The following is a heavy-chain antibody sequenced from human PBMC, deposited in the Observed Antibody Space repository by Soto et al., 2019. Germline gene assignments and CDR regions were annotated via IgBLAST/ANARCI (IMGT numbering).Heavy chain of an antibody. D-gene: IGHD3-9*01. J-gene: IGHJ4*02. Sequence: PSETLSLTCTVSGGSMSNYYWSWIRQPAGKGLEWIGRIYTTGSTHYNPSLKSRVTLSIDMSKNQFSLKLNSVTAADTAVYYCARKPPSIYEFLTGLFDHGGQGPLVPVSS. CDR2: IYTTGST. CDR1: GGSMSNYY. CDR3: ARKPPSIYEFLTGLFDH. V-gene: IGHV4-4*07.